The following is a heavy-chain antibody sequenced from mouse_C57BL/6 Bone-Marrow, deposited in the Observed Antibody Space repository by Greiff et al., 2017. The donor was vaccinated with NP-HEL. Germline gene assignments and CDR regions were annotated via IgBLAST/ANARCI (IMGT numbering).Heavy chain of an antibody. J-gene: IGHJ3*01. Sequence: VQLQESGAELARPGASVKLSCKASGYTFTSYGISWVKQRPGQGLEWIGEIYPRSGNTYYNEKFKGKATLTADKSSSTAYMELSSLTSEDSAVYVCARRRGNLPRAWFAYWGQGTRVTVSA. V-gene: IGHV1-81*01. CDR3: ARRRGNLPRAWFAY. CDR1: GYTFTSYG. CDR2: IYPRSGNT.